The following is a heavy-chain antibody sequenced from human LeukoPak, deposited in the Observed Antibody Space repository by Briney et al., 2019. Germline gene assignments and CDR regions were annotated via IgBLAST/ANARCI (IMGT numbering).Heavy chain of an antibody. Sequence: SQTLSLTCTVSGGSISSGDYYWSWIRQPPGKGLEWIGEINHSGSTNYNPSLKSRVTISVDTSKSQFSLKLSSVTAADTAVYYCARLAAAEYYFDYWGQGTLVTVSS. J-gene: IGHJ4*02. CDR1: GGSISSGDYY. CDR2: INHSGST. D-gene: IGHD6-13*01. V-gene: IGHV4-30-4*08. CDR3: ARLAAAEYYFDY.